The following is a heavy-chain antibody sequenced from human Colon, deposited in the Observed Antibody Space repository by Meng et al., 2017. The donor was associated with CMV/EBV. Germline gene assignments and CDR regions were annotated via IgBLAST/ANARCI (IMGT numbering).Heavy chain of an antibody. Sequence: GEFLKISCAASRFVFSSFWMTWVRQAPGKGLEWVATIKQPGREKFYADSVKGRFTISRDNDKNTVFLQKNSLRNEDTGVYYCARDLTTDYNYYYGMDVWGHGTTVTVSS. J-gene: IGHJ6*02. CDR2: IKQPGREK. CDR1: RFVFSSFW. D-gene: IGHD1-14*01. V-gene: IGHV3-7*01. CDR3: ARDLTTDYNYYYGMDV.